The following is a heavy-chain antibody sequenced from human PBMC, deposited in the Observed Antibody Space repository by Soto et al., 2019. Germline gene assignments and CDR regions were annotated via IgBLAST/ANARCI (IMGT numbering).Heavy chain of an antibody. CDR3: GSVRPSGYVLS. J-gene: IGHJ5*02. V-gene: IGHV4-59*01. CDR1: GGSLSSYY. D-gene: IGHD6-25*01. Sequence: WETLSLTCTVFGGSLSSYYWTWIRQSPGKGLEWIGYVYFSGNTNYNPSLKSRVTISIDTSKNQFSLRLASVTAADTAFYFCGSVRPSGYVLSWGQGTLVTVS. CDR2: VYFSGNT.